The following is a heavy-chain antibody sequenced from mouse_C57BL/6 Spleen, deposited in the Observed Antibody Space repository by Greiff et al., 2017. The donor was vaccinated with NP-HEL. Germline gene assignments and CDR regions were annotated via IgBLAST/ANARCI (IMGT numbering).Heavy chain of an antibody. J-gene: IGHJ3*01. Sequence: QVQLQQSGPELVKPGASVKISCKASGYAFSSSWMNWVKQRPGKGLEWIGRIYPGDGDTNYNGKFKGKATLTADKSSSTAYMQLSSLTAEDSAVYFGARDDYDAFADWGQGTLVTVAA. CDR3: ARDDYDAFAD. CDR1: GYAFSSSW. CDR2: IYPGDGDT. V-gene: IGHV1-82*01. D-gene: IGHD2-4*01.